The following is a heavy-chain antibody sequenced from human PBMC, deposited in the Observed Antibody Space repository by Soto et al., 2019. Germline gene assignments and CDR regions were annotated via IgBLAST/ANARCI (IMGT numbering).Heavy chain of an antibody. V-gene: IGHV3-21*01. CDR1: GFTFSSYS. CDR2: ISSSSSYI. Sequence: PGGSRRLSCAASGFTFSSYSMNWVRQAPGKGLEWVSSISSSSSYIYYADSVKGRFTISRDNAKNSLYLQMNSLRAEDTAVYYCARDRITIFGVASGGMDVWGQGTTVTVSS. J-gene: IGHJ6*02. CDR3: ARDRITIFGVASGGMDV. D-gene: IGHD3-3*01.